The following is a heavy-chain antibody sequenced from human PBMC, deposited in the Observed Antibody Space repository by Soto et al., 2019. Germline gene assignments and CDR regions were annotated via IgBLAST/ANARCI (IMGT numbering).Heavy chain of an antibody. D-gene: IGHD2-8*02. CDR1: GYSFTSYW. CDR2: IYPGDSDT. Sequence: GESLKISCKGSGYSFTSYWIGWVRQMPGKGLEWMGIIYPGDSDTRYSPSFQGQVTISADKSISTAYLQWSSLKASDTAMYYCARLKATGGPPLLGYRMDVWGQGTTVTVSS. CDR3: ARLKATGGPPLLGYRMDV. V-gene: IGHV5-51*01. J-gene: IGHJ6*02.